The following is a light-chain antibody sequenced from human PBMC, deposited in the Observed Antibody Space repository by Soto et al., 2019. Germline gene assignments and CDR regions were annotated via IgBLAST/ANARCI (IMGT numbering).Light chain of an antibody. J-gene: IGKJ1*01. CDR2: DAS. CDR3: QQYNSFSTWT. Sequence: DIQMTQSPSALSASVGDRVTITCRASQSISRWVTWYQQKPGKAPKLLIYDASSLESGVPSRFSGSGSETEFTLTISSLQPDDFATYYCQQYNSFSTWTFGQGTKVEIK. CDR1: QSISRW. V-gene: IGKV1-5*01.